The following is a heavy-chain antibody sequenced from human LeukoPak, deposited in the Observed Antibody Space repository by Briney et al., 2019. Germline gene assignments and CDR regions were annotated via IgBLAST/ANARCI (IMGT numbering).Heavy chain of an antibody. CDR2: INHSGST. J-gene: IGHJ4*02. D-gene: IGHD2-8*01. Sequence: PSETLSLTCAVYGGSFSGYYWSWIRQPPGKGLEWIGEINHSGSTNYNPSLKSRVTISVDTSKNQFSLKLSSVTAADTAVYDCARSAVLMVYAPYLDYWGQGTLVTVSS. V-gene: IGHV4-34*01. CDR1: GGSFSGYY. CDR3: ARSAVLMVYAPYLDY.